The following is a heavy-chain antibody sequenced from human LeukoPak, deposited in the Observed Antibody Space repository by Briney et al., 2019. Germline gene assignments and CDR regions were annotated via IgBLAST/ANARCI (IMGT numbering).Heavy chain of an antibody. CDR2: ISGSGGST. D-gene: IGHD3/OR15-3a*01. J-gene: IGHJ4*02. V-gene: IGHV3-23*01. CDR1: GGSISSSSYY. CDR3: ARDSGFSGTQRGEY. Sequence: ETLSLTCTVSGGSISSSSYYWGWIRQPPGKGLEWVSAISGSGGSTYYADSVKGRFTISRDYSKNTLYLQMNSLRAEDTAFYYCARDSGFSGTQRGEYWGQGTLVTVSS.